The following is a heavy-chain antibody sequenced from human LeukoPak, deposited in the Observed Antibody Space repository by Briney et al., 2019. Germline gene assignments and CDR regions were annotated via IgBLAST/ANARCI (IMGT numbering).Heavy chain of an antibody. CDR2: IIPIFGTA. Sequence: SVKVSCKASGGTFSSYAISWVRQAPGQGLEWVGGIIPIFGTANYAQKFQGRVTITADESTSTAYMELSSLRSEDTAVYYCASSPAGDYYDSSGYYYFDYWGQGTLVTVSS. V-gene: IGHV1-69*13. J-gene: IGHJ4*02. CDR3: ASSPAGDYYDSSGYYYFDY. D-gene: IGHD3-22*01. CDR1: GGTFSSYA.